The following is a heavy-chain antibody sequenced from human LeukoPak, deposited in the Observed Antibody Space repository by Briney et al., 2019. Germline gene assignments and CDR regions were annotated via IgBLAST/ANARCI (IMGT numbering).Heavy chain of an antibody. V-gene: IGHV3-33*01. Sequence: GGSLRPSCAASGFTFSSYGMHWVRQAPGKGLEWVAVIWYDGGNKYYADSVKGRFTISRDNSKNTLYLQMNSLRAEDTAVYYCARDRYSSGWATFDYWGQGTLVTVSS. CDR2: IWYDGGNK. CDR3: ARDRYSSGWATFDY. D-gene: IGHD6-19*01. CDR1: GFTFSSYG. J-gene: IGHJ4*02.